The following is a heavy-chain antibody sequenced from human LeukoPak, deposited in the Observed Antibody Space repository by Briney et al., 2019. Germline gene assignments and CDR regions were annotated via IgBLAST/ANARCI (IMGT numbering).Heavy chain of an antibody. V-gene: IGHV3-21*01. J-gene: IGHJ4*02. Sequence: GGSLRLSCAASGFTFSSYSMNWVRQAPGKGLEWVSSISSSSSYIYYTDSVKGRFTISRDNAKNSLYLQMNSLRAEDTAVYYCARDSSGGFYFDYWGKGTLVTVS. D-gene: IGHD6-19*01. CDR3: ARDSSGGFYFDY. CDR2: ISSSSSYI. CDR1: GFTFSSYS.